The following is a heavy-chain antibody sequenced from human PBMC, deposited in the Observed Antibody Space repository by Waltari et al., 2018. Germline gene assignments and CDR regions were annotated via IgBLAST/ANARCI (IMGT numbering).Heavy chain of an antibody. D-gene: IGHD4-17*01. V-gene: IGHV3-53*01. CDR1: GFTVSSDY. CDR2: IYGGGST. Sequence: ERQLVESGGGLIQPGGSLRLSCAASGFTVSSDYMSWVRQAPGKGLEWGSGIYGGGSTFYADSVRGRFTISRDNSQNMVYLQMNSLRAEDTAVYYCATDPGLRNGMDVWGQGTTVTVSS. CDR3: ATDPGLRNGMDV. J-gene: IGHJ6*02.